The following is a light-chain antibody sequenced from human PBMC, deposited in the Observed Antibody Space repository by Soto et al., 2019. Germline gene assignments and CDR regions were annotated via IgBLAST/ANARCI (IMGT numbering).Light chain of an antibody. Sequence: DIQMTQSPSILSASVGERVTITCRASQSISNWLAWYQQKPGKAPNLLIYKASTLESGVPSRFSGSGSGTEFTLTISSLQPDDFATYYCQQYNTYSYTFGQGTKLEIK. CDR1: QSISNW. J-gene: IGKJ2*01. V-gene: IGKV1-5*03. CDR3: QQYNTYSYT. CDR2: KAS.